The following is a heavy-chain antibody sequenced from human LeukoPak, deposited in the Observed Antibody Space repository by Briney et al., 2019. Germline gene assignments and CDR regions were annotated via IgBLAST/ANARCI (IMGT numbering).Heavy chain of an antibody. D-gene: IGHD3-9*01. V-gene: IGHV4-59*01. Sequence: SETLSLTCTVSGGSISNYYWSWIRQPPGKGLEWIGYIYYGGSPKYNPSLKSRVTISLDTSKSQFSLNLTSVTAADTAMYYCARGAILTGTSLWGKGTTVTISS. CDR2: IYYGGSP. CDR1: GGSISNYY. J-gene: IGHJ6*04. CDR3: ARGAILTGTSL.